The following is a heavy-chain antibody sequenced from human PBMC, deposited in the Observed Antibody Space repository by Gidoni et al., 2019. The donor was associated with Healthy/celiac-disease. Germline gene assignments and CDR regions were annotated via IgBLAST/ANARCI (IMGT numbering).Heavy chain of an antibody. V-gene: IGHV1-2*02. CDR3: ARVCACVVRGVIIGDDAFDI. Sequence: QVQLVQSGAAGKKPGASVKVSCKASGSTFTGSYMHWVRQAPGKGLEWMGWLNPNRGCTKYSQKFQDRFTMSRETSISTAYMERSRLRSDDTAVYYLARVCACVVRGVIIGDDAFDIWGQGTMVTVSS. J-gene: IGHJ3*02. CDR2: LNPNRGCT. D-gene: IGHD3-10*01. CDR1: GSTFTGSY.